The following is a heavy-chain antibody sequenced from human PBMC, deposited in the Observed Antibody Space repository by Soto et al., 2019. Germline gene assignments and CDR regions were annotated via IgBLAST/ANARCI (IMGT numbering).Heavy chain of an antibody. Sequence: ASVKVSCKASGYTFTSYAMHWVRQAPGQRLEWMGWINAGNGNTKYSQKFQGRVTITRDTSASTAYMELSSLRSEDTAVYYCARDGDFWSGYYGYNWFDPWGQGTLVTVSS. CDR1: GYTFTSYA. J-gene: IGHJ5*02. CDR3: ARDGDFWSGYYGYNWFDP. CDR2: INAGNGNT. V-gene: IGHV1-3*01. D-gene: IGHD3-3*01.